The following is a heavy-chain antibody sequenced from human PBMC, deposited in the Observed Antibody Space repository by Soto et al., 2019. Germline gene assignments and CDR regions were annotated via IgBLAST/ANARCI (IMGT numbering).Heavy chain of an antibody. J-gene: IGHJ2*01. CDR3: ARMAGPWYWDL. CDR1: GGSFIGFD. V-gene: IGHV4-34*01. Sequence: SGTLNLTCAVHGGSFIGFDWTWIRQPPGKGLEWSGDINHSSSSNYNPPLKSRVTMSLDTSRNQFSLSLNSVTAAVSSVYYCARMAGPWYWDLWGHGTPVTVSS. CDR2: INHSSSS.